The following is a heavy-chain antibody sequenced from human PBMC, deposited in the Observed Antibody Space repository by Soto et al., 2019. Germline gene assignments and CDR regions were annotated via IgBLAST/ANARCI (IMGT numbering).Heavy chain of an antibody. CDR2: INAGNGNT. CDR1: GYTFTSYA. J-gene: IGHJ3*02. Sequence: ASVKVSCKASGYTFTSYAMHWVRQAPGQRLEWMGWINAGNGNTKYSQKFQGRVTITRDTSASTAYMELSSLRSEDTAVYYCARGSPGIVGASGAFDIRRKGTMVTVSS. CDR3: ARGSPGIVGASGAFDI. D-gene: IGHD1-26*01. V-gene: IGHV1-3*01.